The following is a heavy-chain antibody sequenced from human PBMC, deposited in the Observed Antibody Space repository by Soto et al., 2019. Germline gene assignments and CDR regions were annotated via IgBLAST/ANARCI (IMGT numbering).Heavy chain of an antibody. D-gene: IGHD3-10*01. CDR1: GYTFTSYD. CDR2: MNPNSGNT. Sequence: GASVKVSCKASGYTFTSYDINWVRQATGRGLEWMGWMNPNSGNTGYAQKFQGRVTMTRNTSISTAYMELSSLRSEDTAVYYCARISYYGSGSYIPYYYYYMDVWGKGTTVTVSS. CDR3: ARISYYGSGSYIPYYYYYMDV. J-gene: IGHJ6*03. V-gene: IGHV1-8*01.